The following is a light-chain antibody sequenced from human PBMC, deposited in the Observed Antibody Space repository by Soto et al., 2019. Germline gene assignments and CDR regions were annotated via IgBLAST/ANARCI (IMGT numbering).Light chain of an antibody. Sequence: DIQMTQSPSTLSASVGDRVTITCRASQSISSWLAWYQQKPGKAPKLVIYKASSLESGVPSRFSGSGSGTEFTLTISSLQPVDFATYYCQQYNSYSETFGQGTKVEIK. CDR2: KAS. V-gene: IGKV1-5*03. CDR1: QSISSW. J-gene: IGKJ1*01. CDR3: QQYNSYSET.